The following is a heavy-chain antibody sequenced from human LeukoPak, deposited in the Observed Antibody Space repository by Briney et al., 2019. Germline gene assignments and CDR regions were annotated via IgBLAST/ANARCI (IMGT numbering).Heavy chain of an antibody. CDR2: INPNNDDT. V-gene: IGHV1-2*04. D-gene: IGHD5-12*01. J-gene: IGHJ4*02. CDR1: GYTFTDYY. CDR3: ARVPGGLSYFFDR. Sequence: ASVRVSSKDSGYTFTDYYTHWLRQAPGQGLEWMGWINPNNDDTKYAQKFQGWVTMTKDTSINTAYMELRRLTSDDTAVYFCARVPGGLSYFFDRWGQGTLVTVSS.